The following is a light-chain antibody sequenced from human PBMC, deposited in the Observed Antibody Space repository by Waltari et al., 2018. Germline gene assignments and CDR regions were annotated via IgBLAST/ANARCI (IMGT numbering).Light chain of an antibody. J-gene: IGLJ2*01. Sequence: QSALIQPASLSGSPGQSITIPCTGATRDVDGYNYVSWYQHHPGKAPKLMIYEVTNRPSGVSNHFSGSRSGNSASLTISGLQAEDEADYYCTSYISSSIVIFGGGTKLTVL. CDR2: EVT. CDR1: TRDVDGYNY. CDR3: TSYISSSIVI. V-gene: IGLV2-14*01.